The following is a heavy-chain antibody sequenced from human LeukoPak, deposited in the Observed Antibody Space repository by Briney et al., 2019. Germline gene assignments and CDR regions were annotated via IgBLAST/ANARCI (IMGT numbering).Heavy chain of an antibody. D-gene: IGHD4-17*01. CDR1: GGSISSSSYY. J-gene: IGHJ4*02. CDR2: IYYSGST. V-gene: IGHV4-39*01. CDR3: ASSDYGDYAFAY. Sequence: SETLSLTCTVSGGSISSSSYYWGWIRQPPGKGLEWIGSIYYSGSTYYNPSLKSRVTISVDTSTNQFSLKLSSVTAADTAVYYCASSDYGDYAFAYWGQGTLVTVSS.